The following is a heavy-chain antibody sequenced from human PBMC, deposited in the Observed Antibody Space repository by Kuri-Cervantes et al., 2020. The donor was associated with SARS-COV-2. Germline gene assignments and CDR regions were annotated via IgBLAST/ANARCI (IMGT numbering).Heavy chain of an antibody. Sequence: GGSLSLSCKGSGYSFTSYWIGWVRQMPGKGLEWMGIIYPGDSDTRYSPSFQSQVTISADKSISTAYLQWSSLKASDTAMYYCARQRVDSNYGGGDYYYGMDVWGQGTTVTVSS. CDR2: IYPGDSDT. V-gene: IGHV5-51*01. CDR3: ARQRVDSNYGGGDYYYGMDV. J-gene: IGHJ6*02. CDR1: GYSFTSYW. D-gene: IGHD4-11*01.